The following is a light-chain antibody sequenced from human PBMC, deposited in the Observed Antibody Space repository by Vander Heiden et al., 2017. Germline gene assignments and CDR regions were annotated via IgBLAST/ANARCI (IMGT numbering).Light chain of an antibody. J-gene: IGKJ5*01. V-gene: IGKV1-39*01. CDR2: AAS. Sequence: DIQMTQPPSSLSASVGDRVTITCRASQSISSYLNWYQQKPGKAPKLLIYAASSLQSGVPSRCSGSGSGTDFTLTISSLQPEDFATYYCQQSDSTPPDTFGQGTRLEIK. CDR3: QQSDSTPPDT. CDR1: QSISSY.